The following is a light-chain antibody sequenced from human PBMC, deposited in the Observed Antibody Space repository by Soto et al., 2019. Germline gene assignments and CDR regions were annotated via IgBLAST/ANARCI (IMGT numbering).Light chain of an antibody. Sequence: DLQLDHSPEGLSASGEGRVARSTRPSQGISNSLAWYQQKPWKVPMLLVHAASTLQSGVPSRFSGSGSGTDFTLTISSLQPEDCATYYCQHSYRIPITFSGGTKVDIK. J-gene: IGKJ4*01. CDR3: QHSYRIPIT. CDR1: QGISNS. V-gene: IGKV1-27*01. CDR2: AAS.